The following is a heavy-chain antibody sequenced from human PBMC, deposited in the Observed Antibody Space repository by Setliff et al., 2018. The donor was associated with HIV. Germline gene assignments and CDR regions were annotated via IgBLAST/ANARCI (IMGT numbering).Heavy chain of an antibody. D-gene: IGHD1-26*01. CDR2: IYTSGFT. Sequence: SLTCTVFSGSISSGSHYWRWIRQPAGKGLEWIGHIYTSGFTNYNPSLKSRVTISIDTSRNQFSLNLKSVTAADTAVYYCARDQGDTPSRGDIWGQGTMVTVSS. V-gene: IGHV4-61*09. J-gene: IGHJ3*02. CDR1: SGSISSGSHY. CDR3: ARDQGDTPSRGDI.